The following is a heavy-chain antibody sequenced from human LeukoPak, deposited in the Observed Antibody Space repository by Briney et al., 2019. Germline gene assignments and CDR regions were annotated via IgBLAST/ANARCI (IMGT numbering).Heavy chain of an antibody. CDR3: AIDPPDYYETNSLDF. Sequence: GGSLRLSCATSGFTFSSYAMSWVRQAPGKGLEWVSTISGSGDGTYYADSVKGRFTISRDNSKNTVYLQVNSLRAEDTALYYCAIDPPDYYETNSLDFWGQGTLVTVSS. CDR1: GFTFSSYA. J-gene: IGHJ4*02. CDR2: ISGSGDGT. V-gene: IGHV3-23*01. D-gene: IGHD3-22*01.